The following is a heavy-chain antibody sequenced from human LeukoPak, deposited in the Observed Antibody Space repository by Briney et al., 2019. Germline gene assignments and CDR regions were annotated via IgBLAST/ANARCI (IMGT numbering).Heavy chain of an antibody. J-gene: IGHJ1*01. CDR3: AKDWGQVPASISGH. V-gene: IGHV3-53*05. Sequence: GGSLRLSCAASGFTVSTSYMSWVRQAPGKGLEWVSGIYSGGTTDYADSVKGRFTISRDNTNNTLYLQMNSLRTEDTAVYYCAKDWGQVPASISGHWGQGTLVTVSS. D-gene: IGHD2-2*01. CDR1: GFTVSTSY. CDR2: IYSGGTT.